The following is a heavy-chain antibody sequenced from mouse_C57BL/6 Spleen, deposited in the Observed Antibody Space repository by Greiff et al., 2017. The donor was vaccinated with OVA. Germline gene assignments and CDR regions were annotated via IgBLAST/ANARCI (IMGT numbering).Heavy chain of an antibody. CDR2: IYPGDGDT. J-gene: IGHJ4*01. CDR1: GYAFSSSW. CDR3: ARDYAMDY. V-gene: IGHV1-82*01. Sequence: QVQLQQSGPELVKPGASVKISCKASGYAFSSSWMNWVKQRPGKGLEWIGRIYPGDGDTNYNGKFKGKATLTADESSSTAYMQLSSLTSEDSAVYFCARDYAMDYWGQGTSVTVSS.